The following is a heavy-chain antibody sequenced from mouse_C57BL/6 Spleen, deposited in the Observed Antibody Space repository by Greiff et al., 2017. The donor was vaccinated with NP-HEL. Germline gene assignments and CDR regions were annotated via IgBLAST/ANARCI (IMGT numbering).Heavy chain of an antibody. CDR3: ASTVEAGAMDY. CDR1: GYTFTSYW. Sequence: VQLQQPGAELVKPGASVKLSCKASGYTFTSYWMHWVKQRPGQGLEWIGMIHPNSGSTNYNEKFKSKATLTVDKSSSTAYMQLSSLTSEDSAVYYCASTVEAGAMDYWGQGTSVTVSS. V-gene: IGHV1-64*01. J-gene: IGHJ4*01. D-gene: IGHD1-1*01. CDR2: IHPNSGST.